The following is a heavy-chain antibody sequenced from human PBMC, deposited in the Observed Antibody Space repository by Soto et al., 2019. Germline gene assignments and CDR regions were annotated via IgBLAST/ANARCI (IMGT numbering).Heavy chain of an antibody. V-gene: IGHV4-61*01. CDR1: GGSVSSGSYY. D-gene: IGHD3-22*01. J-gene: IGHJ4*02. Sequence: PSETLSLTCTVSGGSVSSGSYYWSWIRQPPGKGLEWIGYIYYSGSTNYNPSRKSRVTISVDTSKNQFSLKLSSVTAADPAVYYCARALGHTYYYDSSGYYPFDYWGQGTLVTVSS. CDR3: ARALGHTYYYDSSGYYPFDY. CDR2: IYYSGST.